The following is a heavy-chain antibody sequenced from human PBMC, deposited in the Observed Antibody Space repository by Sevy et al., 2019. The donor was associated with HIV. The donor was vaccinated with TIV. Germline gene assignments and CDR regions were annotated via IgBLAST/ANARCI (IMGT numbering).Heavy chain of an antibody. CDR3: ERYGGYIDH. Sequence: GGSLRLSCAASGFTFSIYYMTWARQAPGKGLEWVANIKSDGSDKYYVDSVKGRFTISRDKAKNSLYLQMNSLTAEDTAVYYCERYGGYIDHWGHGTLVTVSS. D-gene: IGHD2-15*01. V-gene: IGHV3-7*01. CDR2: IKSDGSDK. CDR1: GFTFSIYY. J-gene: IGHJ4*01.